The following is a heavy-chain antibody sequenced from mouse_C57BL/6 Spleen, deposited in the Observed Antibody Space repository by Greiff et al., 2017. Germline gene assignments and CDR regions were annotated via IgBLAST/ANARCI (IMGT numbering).Heavy chain of an antibody. CDR2: IDPENGDT. V-gene: IGHV14-4*01. Sequence: EVKLQESGAELVRPGASVKLSCTASGFNIKDDYMHWVKQRPEQGLEWIGWIDPENGDTEYASKFQGKATITADTSSNTAYLQLSSLTSEDTAVYYGTTWRLRQGGAMDYWGQGTSVTVSS. J-gene: IGHJ4*01. D-gene: IGHD2-4*01. CDR1: GFNIKDDY. CDR3: TTWRLRQGGAMDY.